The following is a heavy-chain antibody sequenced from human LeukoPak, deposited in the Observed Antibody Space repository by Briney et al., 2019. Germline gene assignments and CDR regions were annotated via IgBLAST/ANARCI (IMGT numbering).Heavy chain of an antibody. CDR3: ARGTFDYDVVTGIHYYYMDV. CDR1: GYPFTSFE. Sequence: ASEKVSRKASGYPFTSFEINWVRQVTREGLEWVGWVKPDSGNSAFAQTFRDRVTLSSDSSINTAYMVVSSLGSDDTAVYFCARGTFDYDVVTGIHYYYMDVWGTGTAVTVSS. V-gene: IGHV1-8*01. D-gene: IGHD4-17*01. CDR2: VKPDSGNS. J-gene: IGHJ6*03.